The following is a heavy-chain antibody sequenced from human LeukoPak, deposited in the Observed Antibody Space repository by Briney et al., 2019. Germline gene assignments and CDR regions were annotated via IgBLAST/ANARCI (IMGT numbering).Heavy chain of an antibody. CDR1: GGSISSGGYY. Sequence: SQTLSLTCTVSGGSISSGGYYWSWIRQHPGKGLEWIGYIYYSGSAYYNPSLKSRVTISVDTSKNQFSLKLSSVTAADTAVYYCARDGSPYYGSGKSRYGMDVWGQGTTVTVSS. D-gene: IGHD3-10*01. V-gene: IGHV4-31*03. CDR2: IYYSGSA. CDR3: ARDGSPYYGSGKSRYGMDV. J-gene: IGHJ6*02.